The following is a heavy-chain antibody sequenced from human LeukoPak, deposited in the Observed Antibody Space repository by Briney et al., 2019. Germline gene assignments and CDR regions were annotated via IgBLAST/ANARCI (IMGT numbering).Heavy chain of an antibody. CDR3: ARQLLWFGEPHYFDY. J-gene: IGHJ4*02. Sequence: GGSLRLSCAASGFTFSSYEMNWVRQAPGKGLEWVSYISSSGSTTYYADSVKGRFTISRDNAKNSLYLQMNSLRAEDTAVYYCARQLLWFGEPHYFDYWGQGTLVTVSS. CDR1: GFTFSSYE. CDR2: ISSSGSTT. V-gene: IGHV3-48*03. D-gene: IGHD3-10*01.